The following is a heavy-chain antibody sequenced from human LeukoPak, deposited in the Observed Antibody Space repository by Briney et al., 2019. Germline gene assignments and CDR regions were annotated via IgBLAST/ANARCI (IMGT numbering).Heavy chain of an antibody. CDR2: INWNGGST. J-gene: IGHJ4*02. V-gene: IGHV3-20*04. CDR3: ARLPLNYYDSSGYLYYFDY. D-gene: IGHD3-22*01. CDR1: GFTFDDYG. Sequence: GGSLRLSCAASGFTFDDYGMSWVRQAPGKGLEWVSGINWNGGSTGYADSVKGRFTISRDNAKNSLYLQMNSLRAEDTALHYCARLPLNYYDSSGYLYYFDYWGQGTLVTVSS.